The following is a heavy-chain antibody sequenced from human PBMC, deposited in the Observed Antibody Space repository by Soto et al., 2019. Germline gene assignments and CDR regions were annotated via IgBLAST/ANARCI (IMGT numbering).Heavy chain of an antibody. CDR3: AKDFSAIVAVVPAD. CDR1: GFIFSDYG. Sequence: QVQLVESGGGVVQPGRSLRLSCEASGFIFSDYGMHWVRQAPGKGLEWVAVMSHDGTYKYYTDSVKGRFTIARDNSKNTLFLQMNSLRTEDTATYYCAKDFSAIVAVVPADWGQGTMVTVSS. D-gene: IGHD2-15*01. V-gene: IGHV3-30*18. J-gene: IGHJ4*02. CDR2: MSHDGTYK.